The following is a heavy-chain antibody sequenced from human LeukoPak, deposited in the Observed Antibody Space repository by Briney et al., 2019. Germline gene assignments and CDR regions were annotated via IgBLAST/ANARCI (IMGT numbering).Heavy chain of an antibody. J-gene: IGHJ4*02. CDR1: GGSISSYY. Sequence: SETLSLTCTVSGGSISSYYWSWIRQPPGKGLEWIGYIYYSGSTNYNPSLKSRVTISVDTSKNQFSLKLSSVTAADTAVYYCARDCGDLDYDILTGYCNWGQGTLVTVSS. CDR2: IYYSGST. V-gene: IGHV4-59*01. D-gene: IGHD3-9*01. CDR3: ARDCGDLDYDILTGYCN.